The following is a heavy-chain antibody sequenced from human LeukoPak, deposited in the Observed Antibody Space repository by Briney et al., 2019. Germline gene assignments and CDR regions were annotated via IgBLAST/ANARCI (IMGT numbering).Heavy chain of an antibody. Sequence: SETLSLTCTVSGDSISSSSRNYYWGWIRQPPGKGLEWIASIFYSGTTYYNPSLKSRITMSVDTSKNQVSLKLRSVTAADTAVYYCARTTEGYAGGPGYSYYYYMDVWGKGTTVTISS. J-gene: IGHJ6*03. D-gene: IGHD5-12*01. V-gene: IGHV4-39*07. CDR3: ARTTEGYAGGPGYSYYYYMDV. CDR1: GDSISSSSRNYY. CDR2: IFYSGTT.